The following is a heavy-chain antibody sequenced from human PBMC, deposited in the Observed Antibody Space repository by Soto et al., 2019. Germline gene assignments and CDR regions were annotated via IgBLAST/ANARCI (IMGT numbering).Heavy chain of an antibody. J-gene: IGHJ4*02. CDR1: GFTFSDYW. V-gene: IGHV3-7*05. D-gene: IGHD6-13*01. CDR2: IKQDGSEK. CDR3: ARDGVAPGLYFDC. Sequence: GGSLRLSCTASGFTFSDYWMNWVRQAPGKGLEWVASIKQDGSEKMYVDSVKDRFTISRDNADNSLYLQMASLRGEDTAVYYCARDGVAPGLYFDCWGQGALVTV.